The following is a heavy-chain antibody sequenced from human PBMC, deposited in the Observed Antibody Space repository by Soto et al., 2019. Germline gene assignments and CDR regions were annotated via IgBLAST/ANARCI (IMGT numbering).Heavy chain of an antibody. CDR1: GFSLSTSGVG. Sequence: QITLKESGPTLVKPTQTLTLTCTFSGFSLSTSGVGVGWIRQPPGKALEWLALIYWDDYKRYGPSLKTRLTITKDTSNNQVVLTMTDMDPVDTATYYCAHRSSNCFDYWGQGTLVTVSS. J-gene: IGHJ4*02. CDR2: IYWDDYK. CDR3: AHRSSNCFDY. D-gene: IGHD6-13*01. V-gene: IGHV2-5*05.